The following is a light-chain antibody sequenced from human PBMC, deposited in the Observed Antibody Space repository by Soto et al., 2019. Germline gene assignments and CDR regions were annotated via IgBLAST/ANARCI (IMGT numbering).Light chain of an antibody. CDR1: SSNIGSNT. CDR2: NNN. Sequence: QSVLTQPPSASGTPGQRVTISCSGSSSNIGSNTVNWYQQLPGTAPKLLIYNNNQRPSGVPDRFSGCKSGTSASLPTSGLHSEDEADYYCAAWDDSLNALVFGTGTKLTVL. J-gene: IGLJ1*01. V-gene: IGLV1-44*01. CDR3: AAWDDSLNALV.